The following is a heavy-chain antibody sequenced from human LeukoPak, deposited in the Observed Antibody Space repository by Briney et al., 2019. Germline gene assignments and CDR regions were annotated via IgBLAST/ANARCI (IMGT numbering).Heavy chain of an antibody. J-gene: IGHJ4*02. D-gene: IGHD3-16*01. Sequence: SETLSLTCTVSGGSISSYYWGWIRQPPGKGLEWIGYIYYSGSTNYDPSLKSRVTISVDTSNNQFSLKLSSVTAADTAVYYCARQPRSYGYYFDYWSQGTLVTVSS. CDR3: ARQPRSYGYYFDY. CDR2: IYYSGST. V-gene: IGHV4-59*01. CDR1: GGSISSYY.